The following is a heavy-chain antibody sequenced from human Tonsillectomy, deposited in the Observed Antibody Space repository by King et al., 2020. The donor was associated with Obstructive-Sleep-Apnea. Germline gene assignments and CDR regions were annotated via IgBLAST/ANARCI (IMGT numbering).Heavy chain of an antibody. J-gene: IGHJ4*02. V-gene: IGHV4-39*07. CDR1: GGSINSSTFY. CDR3: ARDLDY. Sequence: QLQESGPGLVRPSETLSLTCAVSGGSINSSTFYWGWIRQPPGKGLEWIGRISYSGDTYYNPSLKSRVTMSVDTSKNQFSLRLSSVTAADTAFYYCARDLDYWGQGTLVTVSS. CDR2: ISYSGDT.